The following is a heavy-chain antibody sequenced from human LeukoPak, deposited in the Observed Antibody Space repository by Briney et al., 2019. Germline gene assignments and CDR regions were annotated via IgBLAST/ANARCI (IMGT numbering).Heavy chain of an antibody. J-gene: IGHJ4*02. CDR1: GVSISSYY. CDR2: IYYNGNT. V-gene: IGHV4-59*01. D-gene: IGHD6-19*01. CDR3: TREGAVSV. Sequence: SETLSLTCTVSGVSISSYYWSWIRQPPGKGLEWIANIYYNGNTNYNPSLKSRVTISIDTSKNQFSLKLTSVTAADTAVYYCTREGAVSVWGQGTLVTVSS.